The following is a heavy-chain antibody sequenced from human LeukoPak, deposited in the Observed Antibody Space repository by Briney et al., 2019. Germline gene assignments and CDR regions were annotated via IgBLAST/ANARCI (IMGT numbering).Heavy chain of an antibody. CDR1: GFTVSSNY. Sequence: PGGSLRLSCAASGFTVSSNYMSWVRQAPGKGLEWVSVIRSDDTSYYTDSVKDRFIISRDNSENSLYLQMNSLRAEDTAVYYCARERGRGASYYYGMDVWGQGTTVTVSS. J-gene: IGHJ6*02. D-gene: IGHD3-16*01. CDR2: IRSDDTS. V-gene: IGHV3-66*01. CDR3: ARERGRGASYYYGMDV.